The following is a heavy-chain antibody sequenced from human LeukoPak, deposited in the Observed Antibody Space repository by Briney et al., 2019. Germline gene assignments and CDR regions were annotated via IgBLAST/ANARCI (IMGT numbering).Heavy chain of an antibody. Sequence: PGGSLRLSCAASGFTFSSYGMHWVRQAPGKGLEWVAVISSDGNNKNYVDSVKGRFTFSRDNSKNTLYLQMNSLRAEDTAVYYCAKGNDNGCYYYPHFDYWGQGTLVTVSS. CDR2: ISSDGNNK. J-gene: IGHJ4*02. V-gene: IGHV3-30*18. D-gene: IGHD3-22*01. CDR3: AKGNDNGCYYYPHFDY. CDR1: GFTFSSYG.